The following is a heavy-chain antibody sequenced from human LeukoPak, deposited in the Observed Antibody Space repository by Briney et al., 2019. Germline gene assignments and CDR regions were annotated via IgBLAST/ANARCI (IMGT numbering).Heavy chain of an antibody. Sequence: SETLSLTCTVSGGSISSYYWSWIRQPPGKGLEWIGYIHYSGSTNYNPSLKSRVTISVDTSKNQYSLKLSSVTAADTAVYYCARKAISSSWYSLDYWGQGTLVTVSS. CDR2: IHYSGST. J-gene: IGHJ4*02. D-gene: IGHD6-13*01. CDR3: ARKAISSSWYSLDY. CDR1: GGSISSYY. V-gene: IGHV4-59*08.